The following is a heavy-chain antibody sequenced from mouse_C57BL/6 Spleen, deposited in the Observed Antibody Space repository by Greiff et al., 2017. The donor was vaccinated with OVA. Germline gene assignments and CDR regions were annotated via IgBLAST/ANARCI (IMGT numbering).Heavy chain of an antibody. Sequence: QVQLKESGAELVRPGASVTLSCKASGYTFTDYEMHWVKQTPVHGLEWIGAIDPETGGPAYNQKFKGKAILTADKSSSTAYMELRSLTSEDSAVYYCTHYDYEAYWGQGTLVTVSA. D-gene: IGHD2-4*01. CDR2: IDPETGGP. CDR3: THYDYEAY. V-gene: IGHV1-15*01. CDR1: GYTFTDYE. J-gene: IGHJ3*01.